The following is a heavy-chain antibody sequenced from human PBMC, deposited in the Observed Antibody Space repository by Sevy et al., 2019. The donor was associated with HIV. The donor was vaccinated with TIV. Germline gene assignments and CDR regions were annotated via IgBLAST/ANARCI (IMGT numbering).Heavy chain of an antibody. Sequence: GGSLRLSCAASGFTFSSYAVHWVRQAPGKGLEWVAVISYDGSKKYYPDSVKGRFTISRDNSKNTRYLQMNSLRPEDTAVYYCARDPNDYGDYVYYLYGMDVWGQGTTVTVSS. CDR2: ISYDGSKK. CDR3: ARDPNDYGDYVYYLYGMDV. CDR1: GFTFSSYA. D-gene: IGHD4-17*01. J-gene: IGHJ6*02. V-gene: IGHV3-30-3*01.